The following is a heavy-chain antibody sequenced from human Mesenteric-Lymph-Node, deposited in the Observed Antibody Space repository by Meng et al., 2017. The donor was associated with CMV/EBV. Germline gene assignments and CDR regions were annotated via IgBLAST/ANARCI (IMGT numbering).Heavy chain of an antibody. Sequence: GGSLRLSCAASGFTFSGSAMHWVRQASGKGLEWVSAISSSGTTFYADSVKGRFTISRDNSKNTIHLQMNSLRAEDTAVYYCAKGCSSSSCYYLDYWGPGALVTVSS. CDR3: AKGCSSSSCYYLDY. J-gene: IGHJ4*02. D-gene: IGHD2-2*01. V-gene: IGHV3-23*01. CDR2: ISSSGTT. CDR1: GFTFSGSA.